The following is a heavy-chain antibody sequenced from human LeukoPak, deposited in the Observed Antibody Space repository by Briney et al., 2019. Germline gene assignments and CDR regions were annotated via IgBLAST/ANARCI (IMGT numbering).Heavy chain of an antibody. CDR1: GGSFSGYY. CDR3: ARVGYSYGQTYYFDY. V-gene: IGHV4-34*01. J-gene: IGHJ4*02. Sequence: PSETLSLTCAVYGGSFSGYYWSWIRQPPGKGLEWIGEINHSGSTNYNPSLKSRVTISVDTSKNQFSLKLSSVTAADTAVYYCARVGYSYGQTYYFDYWGQGTLVTVSS. D-gene: IGHD5-18*01. CDR2: INHSGST.